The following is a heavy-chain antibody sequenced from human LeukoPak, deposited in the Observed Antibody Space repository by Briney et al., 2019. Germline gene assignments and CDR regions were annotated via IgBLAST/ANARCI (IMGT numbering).Heavy chain of an antibody. V-gene: IGHV1-69*13. CDR3: ARVGSFLETHLGFDY. CDR1: GGTFSSYA. D-gene: IGHD3-3*02. Sequence: GASVKVSCKASGGTFSSYAISWVRQAPGQGLEWMGGIIPIFGTTNYAQKFQGRVTITADESTSTAYMELSSLRSEDTAVYYCARVGSFLETHLGFDYWGQGTLVTVSS. J-gene: IGHJ4*02. CDR2: IIPIFGTT.